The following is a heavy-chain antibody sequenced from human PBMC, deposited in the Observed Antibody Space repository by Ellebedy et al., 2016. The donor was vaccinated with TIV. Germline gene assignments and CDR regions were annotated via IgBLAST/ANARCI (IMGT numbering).Heavy chain of an antibody. J-gene: IGHJ4*02. CDR1: GGTFSSYA. CDR2: IIPIFGTA. D-gene: IGHD1-26*01. V-gene: IGHV1-69*05. Sequence: SVKVSCXASGGTFSSYAISWVRQAPGQGLEWMGGIIPIFGTASYARNFQGRVTMTRDTSTSTVYMELSSLRSEDTAVYYCGRVARWEVRDYWGQGTLVTVSS. CDR3: GRVARWEVRDY.